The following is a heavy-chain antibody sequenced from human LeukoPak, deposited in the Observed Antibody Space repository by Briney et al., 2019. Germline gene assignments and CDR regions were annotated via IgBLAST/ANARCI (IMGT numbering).Heavy chain of an antibody. D-gene: IGHD6-13*01. V-gene: IGHV3-21*01. CDR2: ISSSSSYI. Sequence: GGSLRLSCAASGFTFSSYSMSWVRQAPGKGLEWVSSISSSSSYIYYADSVKGRFTISRDNAKNSLYLQMNSLRAEDTAVYYCARKERAYSSSSLLAWGQGTLVTVSS. CDR1: GFTFSSYS. J-gene: IGHJ5*02. CDR3: ARKERAYSSSSLLA.